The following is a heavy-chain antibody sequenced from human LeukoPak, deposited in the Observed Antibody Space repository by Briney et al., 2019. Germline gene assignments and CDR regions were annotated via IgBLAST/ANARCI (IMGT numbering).Heavy chain of an antibody. CDR2: IFYSGST. J-gene: IGHJ4*02. Sequence: SETLSLTCTVSGGSFSNGAFCWGWVRQPPGKGLEWIGSIFYSGSTYYNRSLTSRATISIDTSNNQLSLKLSSVTAADTAVYYCARQRDMAFDYWGQGTLVTVSS. D-gene: IGHD5-24*01. CDR1: GGSFSNGAFC. CDR3: ARQRDMAFDY. V-gene: IGHV4-39*01.